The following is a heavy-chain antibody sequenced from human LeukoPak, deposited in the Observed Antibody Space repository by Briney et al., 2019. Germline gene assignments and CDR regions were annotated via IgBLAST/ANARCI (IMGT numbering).Heavy chain of an antibody. CDR3: ARRAGAYSHPYDY. V-gene: IGHV3-30*14. J-gene: IGHJ4*02. CDR1: GFTFSSYA. CDR2: ISYDGSNK. Sequence: GGSLRLSCAASGFTFSSYAMHWVRQAPGKGLEWVAVISYDGSNKYYADSVKGRFTISRDNSKNTLYLQMNSLRAEDTAVYYCARRAGAYSHPYDYWGRGTLVTVSS. D-gene: IGHD4/OR15-4a*01.